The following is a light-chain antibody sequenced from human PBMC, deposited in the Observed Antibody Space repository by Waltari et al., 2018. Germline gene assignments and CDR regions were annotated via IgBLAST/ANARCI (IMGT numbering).Light chain of an antibody. CDR3: TSYARISWV. J-gene: IGLJ3*02. V-gene: IGLV2-14*03. Sequence: QSALTQPASVSGSPGQSITIPCTGTSSYVGGYNYVSWYQQHPGNAPKLMIYNVHNRPSGVSNRFSGSKSGNTASLTISGLQADDEADYYCTSYARISWVFGGGTKLSVL. CDR2: NVH. CDR1: SSYVGGYNY.